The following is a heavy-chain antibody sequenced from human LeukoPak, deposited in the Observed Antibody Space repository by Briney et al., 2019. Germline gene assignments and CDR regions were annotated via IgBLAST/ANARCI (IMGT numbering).Heavy chain of an antibody. D-gene: IGHD3-9*01. Sequence: ASVKVSCKASVYTFTSYDINWVRQATGQGLEWMGWMNPNSGNTGYAQKFQGRVTMTRNTSISTAYMELSSLRSEDTAVYYCARGGYDILTGRWGVDYWGQGTLVTVSS. V-gene: IGHV1-8*01. CDR2: MNPNSGNT. J-gene: IGHJ4*02. CDR1: VYTFTSYD. CDR3: ARGGYDILTGRWGVDY.